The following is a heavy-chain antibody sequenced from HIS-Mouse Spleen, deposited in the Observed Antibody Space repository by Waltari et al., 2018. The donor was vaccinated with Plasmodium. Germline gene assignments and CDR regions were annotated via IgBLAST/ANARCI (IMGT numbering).Heavy chain of an antibody. CDR2: IYYSGHT. Sequence: QVQLQESGPGLVKPSETLSLTCTVSGGSISSYYWSWIRQPPGKGLEWIAYIYYSGHTNYNPSLKSRVTISVDTSKNQFSLKLSSVTAADTAVFYCARGGYSSSSYYFDYWGQGTLVTVSS. CDR3: ARGGYSSSSYYFDY. CDR1: GGSISSYY. J-gene: IGHJ4*02. D-gene: IGHD6-6*01. V-gene: IGHV4-59*01.